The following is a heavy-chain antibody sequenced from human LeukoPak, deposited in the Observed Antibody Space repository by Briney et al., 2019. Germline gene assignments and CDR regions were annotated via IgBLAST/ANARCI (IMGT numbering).Heavy chain of an antibody. CDR3: VYDFWSGYSQAFDI. J-gene: IGHJ3*02. CDR2: FDPEDGKT. V-gene: IGHV1-24*01. Sequence: ASVKVSCKVSGLTLSPLHMHWVRQAPGKGLEWVGGFDPEDGKTVHAQNFQDRVTLTEDTTIQTAYMELRSLKSEDTAMYYCVYDFWSGYSQAFDIWGQGTPVTVSS. D-gene: IGHD3-3*01. CDR1: GLTLSPLH.